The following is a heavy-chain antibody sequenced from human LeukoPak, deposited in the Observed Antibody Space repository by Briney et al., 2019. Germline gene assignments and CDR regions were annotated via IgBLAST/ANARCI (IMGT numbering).Heavy chain of an antibody. CDR3: AKDPYDFWSGYYYMDV. J-gene: IGHJ6*03. CDR2: ISGSGGST. Sequence: GGSLRLSCAASGFTFSSYAMSWVRQAPGKGLEWVSAISGSGGSTYYADSVKGRSTISRDNSKNTLYLQMNSLRAEDTAVYYCAKDPYDFWSGYYYMDVWGKGTTVTVSS. D-gene: IGHD3-3*01. V-gene: IGHV3-23*01. CDR1: GFTFSSYA.